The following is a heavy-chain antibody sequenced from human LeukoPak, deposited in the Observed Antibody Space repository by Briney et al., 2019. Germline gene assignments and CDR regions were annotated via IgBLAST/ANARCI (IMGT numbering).Heavy chain of an antibody. CDR2: IYYSGST. D-gene: IGHD1-14*01. J-gene: IGHJ6*03. Sequence: PSETLSLTCTVSGGSISSYYWSWIRQPPGKGLEWIGYIYYSGSTYYNPSLKSRVTISVDTSKNQFSLKLSSVTAADTAVYYCARASRRGMDVWGKGTTVTVSS. CDR3: ARASRRGMDV. CDR1: GGSISSYY. V-gene: IGHV4-59*12.